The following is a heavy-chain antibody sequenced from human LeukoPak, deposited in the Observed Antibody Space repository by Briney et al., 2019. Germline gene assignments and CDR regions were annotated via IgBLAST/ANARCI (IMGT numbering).Heavy chain of an antibody. CDR3: ARTTEDCSSTSCYQYWFDP. D-gene: IGHD2-2*01. CDR2: IHYSGST. Sequence: PSETLSLTCTVSGGSISIYYWSWIRQPPGKGLEWIGYIHYSGSTSYNPSLKSRVTISVDTSKNQISLKVRSATAADTAVYYCARTTEDCSSTSCYQYWFDPWGQGTLVTVSS. J-gene: IGHJ5*02. CDR1: GGSISIYY. V-gene: IGHV4-59*01.